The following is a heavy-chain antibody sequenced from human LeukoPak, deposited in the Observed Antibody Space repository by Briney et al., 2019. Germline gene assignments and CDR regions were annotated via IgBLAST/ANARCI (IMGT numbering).Heavy chain of an antibody. J-gene: IGHJ5*02. CDR3: ARDLGENWFDP. V-gene: IGHV4-59*01. CDR1: GGSISGYY. D-gene: IGHD2-21*01. CDR2: IYYTGST. Sequence: PSETLSLTCTVSGGSISGYYWSWIRQSPGKGLESIGFIYYTGSTNYNPSLRSRVTISVDTSKNQFSLRLSSVTAADTAVYYCARDLGENWFDPWGQGTLVTVSS.